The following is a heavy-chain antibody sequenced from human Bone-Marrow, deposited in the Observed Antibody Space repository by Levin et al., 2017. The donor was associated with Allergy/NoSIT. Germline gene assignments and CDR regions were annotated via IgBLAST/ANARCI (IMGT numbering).Heavy chain of an antibody. CDR2: IKEDGSKI. CDR3: ARRYFDV. D-gene: IGHD2/OR15-2a*01. Sequence: AGGSLRLSCEASGFTFSNYWMHWVRQAPGKGLEWVANIKEDGSKIYYVDSVKGRFTISRDNAKNSLFLQMNSLRVEDTAVYYCARRYFDVWGKGTTVTVSP. J-gene: IGHJ6*04. CDR1: GFTFSNYW. V-gene: IGHV3-7*01.